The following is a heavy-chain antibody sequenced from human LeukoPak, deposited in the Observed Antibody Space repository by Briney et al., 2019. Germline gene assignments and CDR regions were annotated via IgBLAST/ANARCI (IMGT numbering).Heavy chain of an antibody. D-gene: IGHD6-13*01. CDR2: ISGSGDRT. J-gene: IGHJ4*02. CDR3: AKVYSSSWNYYFDY. CDR1: GFTFSNYG. V-gene: IGHV3-23*01. Sequence: GGSLRLSCAASGFTFSNYGMSWVRQAPGKGLEWVSAISGSGDRTYYADSVKGRFTISRDNSKNTLYLQMNSLRAEDTAVYYCAKVYSSSWNYYFDYWGQGTLVTVSS.